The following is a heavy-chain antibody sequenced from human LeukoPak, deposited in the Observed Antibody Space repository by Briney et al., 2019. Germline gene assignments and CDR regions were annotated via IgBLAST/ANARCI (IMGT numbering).Heavy chain of an antibody. Sequence: PGGSLRLSCAASGFTFDDYGMSWVRQAPGKGLEWASGINWNGGSTGYADSVKGRFTISRDNAKNSLYLQMSSLRVEDTAVYYCTRDPRHFDSCGQGTLVTVSS. CDR3: TRDPRHFDS. D-gene: IGHD6-6*01. CDR1: GFTFDDYG. CDR2: INWNGGST. V-gene: IGHV3-20*04. J-gene: IGHJ5*01.